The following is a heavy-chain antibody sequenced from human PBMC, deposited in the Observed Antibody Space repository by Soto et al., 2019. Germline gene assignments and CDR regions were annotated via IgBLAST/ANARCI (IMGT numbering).Heavy chain of an antibody. CDR2: IYNSGST. D-gene: IGHD2-15*01. CDR1: GGSVSSGSYY. CDR3: ARAGGYCSGGSCYSLADAFDI. Sequence: PSETLSLTCTVSGGSVSSGSYYWSWIRQPPGKGLEWIGYIYNSGSTNYNPSLKSRVTISVDTSKNQFSLKMSSVTAADTAVYYFARAGGYCSGGSCYSLADAFDIWGQVTMVTVSS. V-gene: IGHV4-61*01. J-gene: IGHJ3*02.